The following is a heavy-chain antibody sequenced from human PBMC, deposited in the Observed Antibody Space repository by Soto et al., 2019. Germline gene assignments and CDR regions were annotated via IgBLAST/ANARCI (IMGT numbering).Heavy chain of an antibody. CDR3: AKVPTRLEGGGEYYFDY. CDR2: ISGSGGST. Sequence: EVQLLESGGGLVQPGGSLRLSCAASGFTFSSYAMSWVRQAPGKGLEWVSAISGSGGSTYYADSVKGRFTISRDNSKNTLYLQMNSLRAEDTAVNYCAKVPTRLEGGGEYYFDYWGQGTLVTVSS. V-gene: IGHV3-23*01. CDR1: GFTFSSYA. D-gene: IGHD3-16*01. J-gene: IGHJ4*02.